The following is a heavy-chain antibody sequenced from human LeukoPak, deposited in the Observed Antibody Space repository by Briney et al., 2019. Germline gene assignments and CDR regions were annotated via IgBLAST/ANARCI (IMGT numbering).Heavy chain of an antibody. CDR2: IKPDGSEG. CDR3: TLVTRATAAVDY. D-gene: IGHD6-13*01. Sequence: GGSLRLSCAASGFTFSSYWMSWVRQVSGKGLEWVANIKPDGSEGYYVDSVKGRFTISRDNAEKSLYLQMNSLRVEDTAVYYCTLVTRATAAVDYWGQGTLVTVSS. J-gene: IGHJ4*02. CDR1: GFTFSSYW. V-gene: IGHV3-7*01.